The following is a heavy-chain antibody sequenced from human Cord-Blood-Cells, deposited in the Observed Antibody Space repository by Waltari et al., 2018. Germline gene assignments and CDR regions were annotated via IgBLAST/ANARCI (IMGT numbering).Heavy chain of an antibody. D-gene: IGHD6-19*01. CDR3: AKDSSSGWTTDYYYGMDV. V-gene: IGHV3-9*01. J-gene: IGHJ6*02. CDR1: GFTFDDYA. CDR2: ISWNSGSI. Sequence: QLVESGGGLVQPGRSLRLSCAASGFTFDDYAMHWVRQAPGKGLEWVSGISWNSGSIGYADSVKGRFTISRDNAKNSLYLQMNSLRAEDTALYYCAKDSSSGWTTDYYYGMDVWGQGTTVTVSS.